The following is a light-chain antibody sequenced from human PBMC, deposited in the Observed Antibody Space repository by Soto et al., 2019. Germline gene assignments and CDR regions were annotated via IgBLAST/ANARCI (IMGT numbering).Light chain of an antibody. Sequence: EIVMTQSPATLSVSPGERATLSCRASQSVSSNSAGHQQKPGQAPRLLIYGASTRATGIPARLSGSGSGTEITLTISGLQSGDFAVYYCQQYNNWPFTFGPGTKVDIK. CDR3: QQYNNWPFT. V-gene: IGKV3-15*01. CDR1: QSVSSN. J-gene: IGKJ3*01. CDR2: GAS.